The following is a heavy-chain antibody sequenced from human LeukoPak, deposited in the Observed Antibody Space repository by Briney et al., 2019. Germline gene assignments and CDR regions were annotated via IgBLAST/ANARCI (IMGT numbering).Heavy chain of an antibody. D-gene: IGHD3-10*01. CDR3: AKDALGGSGSYSWGTFDY. CDR1: GFSFSSYA. CDR2: ISGSGSTA. J-gene: IGHJ4*02. V-gene: IGHV3-23*01. Sequence: GGSLRLSCAASGFSFSSYALSWVRRAPGKGLEWVSGISGSGSTAVYTDSVRGRFTVSRDNSKNTLYLQMNSLRDEDTAAYYGAKDALGGSGSYSWGTFDYWGQGTLVIVS.